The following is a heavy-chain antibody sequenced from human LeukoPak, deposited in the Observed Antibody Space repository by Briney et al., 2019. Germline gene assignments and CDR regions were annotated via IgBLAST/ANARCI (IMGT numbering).Heavy chain of an antibody. CDR2: LSSIGST. J-gene: IGHJ4*02. D-gene: IGHD4-23*01. CDR1: GVSISSGNYS. Sequence: SQTLSLTCTVSGVSISSGNYSWTWLRQRPGKGLEWLGCLSSIGSTYYSPSLKSRLSISVGTSKNQFSLSLTSVTAADTALYYCVRDRGDYSGDPGYFDFWGQGIQVTASS. CDR3: VRDRGDYSGDPGYFDF. V-gene: IGHV4-31*03.